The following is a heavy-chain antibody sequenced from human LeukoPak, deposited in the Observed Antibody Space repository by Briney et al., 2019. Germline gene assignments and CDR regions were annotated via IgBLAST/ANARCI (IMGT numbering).Heavy chain of an antibody. J-gene: IGHJ4*02. CDR2: IYTSGST. CDR1: GGSISSGSYY. Sequence: SETLSLTCTVSGGSISSGSYYWSWIRQPAGKGLEWIGRIYTSGSTNYNPSLKSRVTISVDTSKNQFSLNLSSVTAADTAVYYCASGSGSYDYWGQGTLVTVSS. V-gene: IGHV4-61*02. D-gene: IGHD3-10*01. CDR3: ASGSGSYDY.